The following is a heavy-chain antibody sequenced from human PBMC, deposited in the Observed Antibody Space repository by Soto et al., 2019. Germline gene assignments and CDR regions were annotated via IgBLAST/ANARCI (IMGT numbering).Heavy chain of an antibody. D-gene: IGHD3-10*01. CDR3: AKDPRAMGRGLSVDQ. Sequence: EVQLLESGGGLVQPGGSLRLSCADSEFTFSTDAMSWVRQAPGKGLEWVSTISGSGVSTYYADSVKGRFTISRDNSKSTLYLKMNSLRAEDTAVYYCAKDPRAMGRGLSVDQWGRGTLVTVSS. V-gene: IGHV3-23*01. CDR2: ISGSGVST. J-gene: IGHJ4*02. CDR1: EFTFSTDA.